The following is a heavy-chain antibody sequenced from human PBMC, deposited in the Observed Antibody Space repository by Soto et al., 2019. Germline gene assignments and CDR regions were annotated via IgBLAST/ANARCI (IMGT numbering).Heavy chain of an antibody. V-gene: IGHV2-70*04. CDR1: GFSLTSNEMR. Sequence: SGPTLVNPTQTLTLTCTFSGFSLTSNEMRVTWIRQPPGKALEWLARIDWDGEKFYSSSLRTRLTISKDSSKNQVVPTMTNMDPVDTATYYCARTTNTGTDYWGQGTLVTVSS. CDR3: ARTTNTGTDY. CDR2: IDWDGEK. D-gene: IGHD1-1*01. J-gene: IGHJ4*02.